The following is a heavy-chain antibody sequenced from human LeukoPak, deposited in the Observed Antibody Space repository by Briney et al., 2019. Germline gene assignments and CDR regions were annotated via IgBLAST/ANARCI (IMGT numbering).Heavy chain of an antibody. CDR2: ISGSGGST. CDR1: GFTFSIYA. D-gene: IGHD3-10*01. CDR3: AKALGGSGSNFDY. V-gene: IGHV3-23*01. Sequence: GGSLRLSCAASGFTFSIYAMNWVRQSPGKGLEWVSTISGSGGSTYYADSVKGRFTISRDNSKNTLYLQMNSLRAEDTAVYYCAKALGGSGSNFDYWGQGTLITVSS. J-gene: IGHJ4*02.